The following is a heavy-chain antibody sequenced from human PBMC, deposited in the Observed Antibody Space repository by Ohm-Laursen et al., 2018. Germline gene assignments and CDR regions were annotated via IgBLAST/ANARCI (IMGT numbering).Heavy chain of an antibody. J-gene: IGHJ2*01. V-gene: IGHV4-4*07. CDR1: GGSTSNYY. CDR3: ARDLRAGIAAAGTVVYFDL. Sequence: SDTLSLTCTVSGGSTSNYYWSWIRQPAGKGLEWIGRIYSSGSTTYNPSLKSRVTMSVDTSKNQFSLQLRSVTAADTAVYYCARDLRAGIAAAGTVVYFDLWGRGTLVTVSS. D-gene: IGHD6-13*01. CDR2: IYSSGST.